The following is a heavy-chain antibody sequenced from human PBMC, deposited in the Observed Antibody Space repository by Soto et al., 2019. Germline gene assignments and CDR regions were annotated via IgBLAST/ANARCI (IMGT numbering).Heavy chain of an antibody. J-gene: IGHJ6*03. CDR1: GFSFSDYY. CDR2: ISSSGDTI. V-gene: IGHV3-11*01. CDR3: VRESAMAVHYYYYMDV. Sequence: GSLRLSCAASGFSFSDYYMRWIRQAPGKGLEWASYISSSGDTIYYADSVRGLFTISRDNAKNSLYLQMNSLRAEDTAVYYCVRESAMAVHYYYYMDVWGKGTTVTVSS. D-gene: IGHD5-18*01.